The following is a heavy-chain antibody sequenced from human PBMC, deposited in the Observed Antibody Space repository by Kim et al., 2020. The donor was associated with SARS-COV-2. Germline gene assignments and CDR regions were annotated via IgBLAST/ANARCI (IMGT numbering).Heavy chain of an antibody. V-gene: IGHV4-34*01. CDR2: INHSGST. CDR1: GGSFSGYY. J-gene: IGHJ6*02. CDR3: ARGYLTGYYLYYYGMDV. Sequence: SETLSLTCAVYGGSFSGYYWSWIRQPPGKGLEWIGEINHSGSTNYNPSLKSRVTISVDTSKNQFSLKLSSVTAADTAVYYCARGYLTGYYLYYYGMDVWGQGTTVTVSS. D-gene: IGHD3-9*01.